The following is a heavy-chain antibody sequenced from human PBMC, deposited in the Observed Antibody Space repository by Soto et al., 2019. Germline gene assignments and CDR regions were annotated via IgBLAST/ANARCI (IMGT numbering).Heavy chain of an antibody. Sequence: ASVKVSCKASGYTFTGYYMHWVRQAPGQGLEWMGWINPNSGGTNYAQKFQGRVTMTRDTSISTAYMELSRLRSDDTAVYYCARDLGSYYYYGMDVWGQGTTVTVSS. D-gene: IGHD7-27*01. CDR1: GYTFTGYY. CDR3: ARDLGSYYYYGMDV. V-gene: IGHV1-2*02. J-gene: IGHJ6*02. CDR2: INPNSGGT.